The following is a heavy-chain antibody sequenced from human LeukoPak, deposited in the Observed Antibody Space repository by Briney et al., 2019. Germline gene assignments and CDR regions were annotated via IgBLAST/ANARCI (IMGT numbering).Heavy chain of an antibody. Sequence: GRSLRLSCAASGFTFSSYGMHWVRQAPGKGLVWVSRINSDGSSTSYADSVKGRFTISRDNAKNTLYLQMNSLRAEDTAVYYCALGRSSGWADYWGQGTLVTVSS. V-gene: IGHV3-74*01. CDR3: ALGRSSGWADY. J-gene: IGHJ4*02. CDR2: INSDGSST. D-gene: IGHD6-19*01. CDR1: GFTFSSYG.